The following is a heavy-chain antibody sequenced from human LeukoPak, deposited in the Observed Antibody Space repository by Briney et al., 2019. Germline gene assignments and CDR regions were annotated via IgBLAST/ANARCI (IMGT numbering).Heavy chain of an antibody. V-gene: IGHV4-59*01. CDR1: GGSISSYY. CDR3: ARVVYSGYDFRGAMDV. D-gene: IGHD5-12*01. J-gene: IGHJ6*03. Sequence: SETLSLTCTVSGGSISSYYWSWIRQPPGKGLEWIGYIYYSGSTNYNPSLKSRVTISVDTSKNQFSLKLSSVTAADTAVYYCARVVYSGYDFRGAMDVWGKGATVTVSS. CDR2: IYYSGST.